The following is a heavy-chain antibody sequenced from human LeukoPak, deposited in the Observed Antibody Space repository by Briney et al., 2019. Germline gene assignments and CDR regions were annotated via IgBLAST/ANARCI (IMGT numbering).Heavy chain of an antibody. V-gene: IGHV3-7*01. J-gene: IGHJ4*02. CDR2: IKPDGSEK. D-gene: IGHD6-19*01. Sequence: EGSLRLSCAASGFAFSTYWMNWVRQAPGKGLEWVANIKPDGSEKFYLDSVKGRFTISRDNARNSLYLQMNSLRAEDTAVYYCARDPPPTSSGWLVSGIWGQGTLVTVSS. CDR1: GFAFSTYW. CDR3: ARDPPPTSSGWLVSGI.